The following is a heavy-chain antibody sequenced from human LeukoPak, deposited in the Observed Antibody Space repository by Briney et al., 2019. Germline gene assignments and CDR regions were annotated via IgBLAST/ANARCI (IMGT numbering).Heavy chain of an antibody. CDR3: AREAGYSSGWDY. V-gene: IGHV1-69*05. CDR1: GGTFSSYA. J-gene: IGHJ4*02. D-gene: IGHD6-19*01. Sequence: SVKVSCKASGGTFSSYAISWVRQAPGQGLEWMGGIIPIFGTANYAQKFQGRVTIATDESTSTAYMELSSLRSEDTAVYYCAREAGYSSGWDYWGQGTLVTVSS. CDR2: IIPIFGTA.